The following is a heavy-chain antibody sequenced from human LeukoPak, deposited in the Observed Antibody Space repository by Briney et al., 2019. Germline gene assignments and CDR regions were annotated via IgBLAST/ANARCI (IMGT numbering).Heavy chain of an antibody. CDR3: SRESGPFCPFGY. CDR2: ISLAGQT. D-gene: IGHD1-26*01. V-gene: IGHV4/OR15-8*02. J-gene: IGHJ4*02. CDR1: GGPFSGTNG. Sequence: PSETLSLTCGVSGGPFSGTNGGSGPRHPPEQGLGGLGEISLAGQTKFNPSLNGRVTMSLDKSSNKLYLHLTSVTAADTATYFCSRESGPFCPFGYWGQGTLVIVSS.